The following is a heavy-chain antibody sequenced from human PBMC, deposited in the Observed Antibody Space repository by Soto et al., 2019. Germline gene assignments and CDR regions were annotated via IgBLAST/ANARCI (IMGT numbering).Heavy chain of an antibody. CDR2: IVVGSGNT. CDR3: AAESSGYDAFDI. V-gene: IGHV1-58*02. J-gene: IGHJ3*02. CDR1: GFTFTSSA. D-gene: IGHD3-22*01. Sequence: GASVKGSCTASGFTFTSSAMQWVRQARGQRLEWIGWIVVGSGNTNYAQKFQERVTITRDMSTSTAYMELSSLRSEDTAVYYCAAESSGYDAFDIWGQGTMVTVSS.